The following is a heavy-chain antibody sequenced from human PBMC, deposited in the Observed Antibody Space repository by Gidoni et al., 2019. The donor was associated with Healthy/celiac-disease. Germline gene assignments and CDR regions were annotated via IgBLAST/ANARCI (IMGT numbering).Heavy chain of an antibody. V-gene: IGHV3-15*01. CDR2: IKSKTDGGTT. J-gene: IGHJ4*02. CDR1: GFTFSNAW. Sequence: EVQLVESGGGLVKPGGSLRLSFAASGFTFSNAWMSWVRQAPGKGLEWVGRIKSKTDGGTTDYAAPVKGRFTISRDDSKNTLYLQMNSLKTEDTAVYYCTTDPTQQWLVEFWGQGTLVTVSS. D-gene: IGHD6-19*01. CDR3: TTDPTQQWLVEF.